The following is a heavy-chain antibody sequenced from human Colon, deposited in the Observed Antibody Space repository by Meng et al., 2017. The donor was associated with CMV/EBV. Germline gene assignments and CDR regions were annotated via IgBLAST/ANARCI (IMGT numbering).Heavy chain of an antibody. CDR1: GGTFSSYA. D-gene: IGHD6-19*01. J-gene: IGHJ4*02. CDR2: IIPILYIT. Sequence: SVRVSCKPSGGTFSSYAISWVRQAPGHGLEYMGGIIPILYITNYAQKFQGRVTITADKSTSTVYMDLRSLTSEDTAIYYCASRSGAYWGQGTLVTVSS. CDR3: ASRSGAY. V-gene: IGHV1-69*04.